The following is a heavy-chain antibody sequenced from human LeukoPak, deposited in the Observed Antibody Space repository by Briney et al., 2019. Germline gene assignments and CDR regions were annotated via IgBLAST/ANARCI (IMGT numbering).Heavy chain of an antibody. D-gene: IGHD3-16*01. CDR1: GFTFSSYS. CDR2: ISSSSSYI. J-gene: IGHJ4*02. Sequence: PGGSLRLSYAASGFTFSSYSMNWVRQAPGKELEWVSSISSSSSYIYYADSVKGRFTISRDNAKNSLYLQMNSLRAEDTAVYYCARDLPAIMIGYYFDYWGQGTLVTVSS. V-gene: IGHV3-21*01. CDR3: ARDLPAIMIGYYFDY.